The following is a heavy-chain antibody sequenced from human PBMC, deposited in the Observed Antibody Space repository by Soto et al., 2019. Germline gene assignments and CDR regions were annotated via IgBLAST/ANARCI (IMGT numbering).Heavy chain of an antibody. V-gene: IGHV3-11*01. Sequence: QEQLVESGGGVVKPGGSLRLSCTASGFSFSDYYMSWIRQAPGKGLECIAYISSSGNSIYYADSVKGRFTVSRDNAKNSLYLHRNSLTAEDTGMYYCVRDDASGGTNSWFDPWGHGTLVTVSS. CDR1: GFSFSDYY. CDR2: ISSSGNSI. D-gene: IGHD2-15*01. CDR3: VRDDASGGTNSWFDP. J-gene: IGHJ5*02.